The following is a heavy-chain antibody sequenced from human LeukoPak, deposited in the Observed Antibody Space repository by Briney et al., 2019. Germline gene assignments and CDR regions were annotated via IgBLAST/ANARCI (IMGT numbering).Heavy chain of an antibody. D-gene: IGHD5-12*01. CDR2: IRSNTAYGGTT. Sequence: GGSLRLPCTASGFTFADHAMSWVRQAPGKGLEWVGFIRSNTAYGGTTEYAASVQGRFTISRDDSKSIAYLQMNSLKTEDTTVYYCTRYSGYSDYWGQGTLVTVSS. J-gene: IGHJ4*02. V-gene: IGHV3-49*04. CDR1: GFTFADHA. CDR3: TRYSGYSDY.